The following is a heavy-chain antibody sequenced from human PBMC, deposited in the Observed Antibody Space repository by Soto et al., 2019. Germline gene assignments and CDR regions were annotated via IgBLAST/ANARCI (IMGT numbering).Heavy chain of an antibody. CDR2: INWNSGSI. V-gene: IGHV3-9*01. J-gene: IGHJ1*01. CDR1: GFTFDDYA. D-gene: IGHD6-13*01. Sequence: PGWSLRLSCAASGFTFDDYAMHWVRQVPGKGLEWVSGINWNSGSIGYGDSVKGRFAISRDNAKNSLHLQMNSLSAEDTAFYYCVKDESINWYSGHFRHWGQGTLVTVS. CDR3: VKDESINWYSGHFRH.